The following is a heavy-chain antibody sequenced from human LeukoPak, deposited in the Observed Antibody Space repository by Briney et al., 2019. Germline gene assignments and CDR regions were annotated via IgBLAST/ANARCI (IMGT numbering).Heavy chain of an antibody. D-gene: IGHD3-10*01. CDR3: YGESYLFDY. CDR2: IKQDGSEK. V-gene: IGHV3-7*01. CDR1: GFTFSSYW. J-gene: IGHJ4*02. Sequence: GGSLRLSCAASGFTFSSYWMSWVRQAPGKGLEWVANIKQDGSEKYYVDSVKGRFTISRYNAKNSLHLQMNSLRAEDTAVYYCYGESYLFDYWGQGTLVTVSS.